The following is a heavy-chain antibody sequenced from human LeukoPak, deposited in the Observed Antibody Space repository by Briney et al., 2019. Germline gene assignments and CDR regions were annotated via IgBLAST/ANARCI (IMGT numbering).Heavy chain of an antibody. CDR3: ASPIAVAGTLDY. CDR1: GFTFSSYA. J-gene: IGHJ4*02. Sequence: PGRSLRLSCAASGFTFSSYAMHWVRQAPGKGLEWVAVISYDGSNKYYADSVKGRFTISRDNSKNTLYLQMNSLGAEDTAVYYCASPIAVAGTLDYWGQGTLVTVSS. CDR2: ISYDGSNK. V-gene: IGHV3-30*04. D-gene: IGHD6-19*01.